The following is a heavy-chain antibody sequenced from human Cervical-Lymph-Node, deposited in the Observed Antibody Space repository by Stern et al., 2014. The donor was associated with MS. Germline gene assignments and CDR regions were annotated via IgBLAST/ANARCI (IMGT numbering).Heavy chain of an antibody. CDR2: IYWDDDK. J-gene: IGHJ4*02. D-gene: IGHD1-1*01. CDR1: GFSLSTSGVG. CDR3: AHLTTATALDY. V-gene: IGHV2-5*02. Sequence: QIPLKESGPTLVKPTQTLTLTCTFSGFSLSTSGVGVGWIRQPPGKALEWLALIYWDDDKRYSPSLESRLTITKDTSKNLVFLTMTNMDPVDTATYYCAHLTTATALDYGGQGTLVTVPS.